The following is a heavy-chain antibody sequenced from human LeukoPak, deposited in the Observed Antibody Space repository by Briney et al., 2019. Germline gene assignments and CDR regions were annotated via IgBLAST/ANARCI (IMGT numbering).Heavy chain of an antibody. CDR1: GYSISSGYY. CDR3: ARPYYDFWSGNENWFDP. Sequence: PSETLSLTCAVSGYSISSGYYWGWIRPPPGKGLEWIGIIYHSGSTYYNPSLKSRVTISVDTSKNQFSLKLSSVTAADTAVYYCARPYYDFWSGNENWFDPWGQGTLVTVSS. J-gene: IGHJ5*02. D-gene: IGHD3-3*01. CDR2: IYHSGST. V-gene: IGHV4-38-2*01.